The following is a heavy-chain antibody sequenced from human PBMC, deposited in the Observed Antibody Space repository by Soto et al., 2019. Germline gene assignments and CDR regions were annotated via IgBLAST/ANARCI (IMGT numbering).Heavy chain of an antibody. J-gene: IGHJ4*02. CDR2: ISDSGGST. Sequence: PGGSHRLSSTASGFLFRSYAMNWVRQATGKGLEWVSGISDSGGSTYYADSVKGRFTISRDNSKNTLYLQMNSLRAEDTAVYYCVRGDYYGSGTYFDFWGQGTLVTVSS. CDR1: GFLFRSYA. V-gene: IGHV3-23*01. CDR3: VRGDYYGSGTYFDF. D-gene: IGHD3-10*01.